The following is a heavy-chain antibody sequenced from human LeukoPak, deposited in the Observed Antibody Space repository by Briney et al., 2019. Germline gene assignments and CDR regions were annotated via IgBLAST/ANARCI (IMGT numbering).Heavy chain of an antibody. CDR1: GFTFSGST. CDR2: IRSKANNYAT. V-gene: IGHV3-73*01. D-gene: IGHD1-26*01. Sequence: GGSLRLSCAASGFTFSGSTMHWVRQASGKGREWVGRIRSKANNYATAYATSVKGRFTLSRDDSKNTAYLQMNSLKTEDTAVYYCIRGAASGSYYGFDVWGQGATVTVFS. J-gene: IGHJ6*02. CDR3: IRGAASGSYYGFDV.